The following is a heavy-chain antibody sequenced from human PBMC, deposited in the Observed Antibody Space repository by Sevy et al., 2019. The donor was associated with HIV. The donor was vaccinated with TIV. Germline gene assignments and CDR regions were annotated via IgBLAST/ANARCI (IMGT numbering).Heavy chain of an antibody. CDR2: IYYNGHI. V-gene: IGHV4-59*08. J-gene: IGHJ4*02. CDR3: AGENAWGRGYS. CDR1: GGSITSLY. D-gene: IGHD1-26*01. Sequence: SETLSLTCTLSGGSITSLYWNWIRQPPGKGLEWIANIYYNGHINYNPSLKSRVTLSLDTSKNQFSLRLSSVTAADTAMYYCAGENAWGRGYSWGQGTLVTVSS.